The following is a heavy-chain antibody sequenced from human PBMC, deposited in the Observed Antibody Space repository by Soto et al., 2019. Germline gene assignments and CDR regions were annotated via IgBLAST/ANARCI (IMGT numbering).Heavy chain of an antibody. Sequence: PSETLSLTCAVYGGSFSGYYWSWIRQPPGKGLEWIGEINHSGSTNYNPSLKSRVTISVDTSKNQFSLKLSSVTAADTAVYYCARGGRRGYSYGYLDYWGQGTLVTAPQ. CDR1: GGSFSGYY. CDR2: INHSGST. D-gene: IGHD5-18*01. V-gene: IGHV4-34*01. CDR3: ARGGRRGYSYGYLDY. J-gene: IGHJ4*02.